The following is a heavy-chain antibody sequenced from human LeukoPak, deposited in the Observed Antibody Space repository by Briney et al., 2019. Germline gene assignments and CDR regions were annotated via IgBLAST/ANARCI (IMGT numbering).Heavy chain of an antibody. CDR1: GFMFHDYA. D-gene: IGHD6-19*01. Sequence: GGSLRLSCAAPGFMFHDYAMHWVPQAPGKGLEWVSLISGDGGSTFYADSVKGRFTISRDNSKNSLYLQMNSLRSDDTALYYCARESESSGWYDYWGQGTLVTVSS. J-gene: IGHJ4*02. V-gene: IGHV3-43*02. CDR2: ISGDGGST. CDR3: ARESESSGWYDY.